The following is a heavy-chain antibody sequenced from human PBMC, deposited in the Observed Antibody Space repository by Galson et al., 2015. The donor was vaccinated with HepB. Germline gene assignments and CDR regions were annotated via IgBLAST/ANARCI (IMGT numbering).Heavy chain of an antibody. D-gene: IGHD2-2*01. CDR2: IIPIFGTA. V-gene: IGHV1-69*13. CDR3: ATSRYCSSTSCYGTLDY. J-gene: IGHJ4*02. Sequence: SVKVSCKASGGTFSSYAISWVRQAPGQGLEWMGGIIPIFGTANYAQKFQGRVTITADESTSTAYMELSSLRSEDTAVYYCATSRYCSSTSCYGTLDYWGQGTLVTVSS. CDR1: GGTFSSYA.